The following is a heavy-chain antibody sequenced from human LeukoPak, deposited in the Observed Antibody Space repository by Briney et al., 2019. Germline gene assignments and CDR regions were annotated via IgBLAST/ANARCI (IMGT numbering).Heavy chain of an antibody. CDR3: ARDFLRAFDI. V-gene: IGHV4-34*01. J-gene: IGHJ3*02. CDR1: GGSFSGYY. Sequence: SETLSLTCAVYGGSFSGYYWSWIRQPPGKGLEWIGSIYHSGSTYYNPSLKSRVTISVDTSKNQFSLKLSSVTAADTAVYYCARDFLRAFDIWGQGTMVTVSS. D-gene: IGHD3-3*01. CDR2: IYHSGST.